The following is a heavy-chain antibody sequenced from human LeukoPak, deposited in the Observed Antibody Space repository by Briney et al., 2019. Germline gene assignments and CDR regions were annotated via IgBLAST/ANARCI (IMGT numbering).Heavy chain of an antibody. CDR1: GFTFSSYE. V-gene: IGHV3-48*03. J-gene: IGHJ5*02. D-gene: IGHD3-10*01. Sequence: GGSLRLSCAASGFTFSSYEMNWVRQAPGKGLEWVSYISSSGSTIYYADSVKGRFTISRDNAKNSLYLQMNSLRAEDTAVYYCARDRSYGSGNNWFDPWGQGTLLTVSS. CDR2: ISSSGSTI. CDR3: ARDRSYGSGNNWFDP.